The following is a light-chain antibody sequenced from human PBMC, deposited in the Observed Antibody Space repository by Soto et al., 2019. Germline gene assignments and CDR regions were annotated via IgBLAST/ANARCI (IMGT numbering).Light chain of an antibody. Sequence: QPVLTQPPSASGTPGQRVTISCSGSSSNIGSSYVYWYQQFPGTAPKLLIYRNNQRPSGVTDRLSASKSGTSASLAISGLRSEDEADYYCAAWDDSLSGVIFGGGTKLTVL. V-gene: IGLV1-47*01. CDR3: AAWDDSLSGVI. CDR1: SSNIGSSY. CDR2: RNN. J-gene: IGLJ2*01.